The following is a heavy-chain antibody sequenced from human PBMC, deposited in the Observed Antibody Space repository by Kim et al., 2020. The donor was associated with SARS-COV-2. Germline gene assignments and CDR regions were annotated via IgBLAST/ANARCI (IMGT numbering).Heavy chain of an antibody. D-gene: IGHD3-10*01. CDR3: ARDTTVLLWFGTVDY. Sequence: GSLRLSCAASGFTFSSYGMHWVRQAPGKGLEWVAVIWYDGSNKYYADSVKGRFTISRDNSKNTLYLQMNSLRAEDTAVYYCARDTTVLLWFGTVDYWGQGTLVTVSS. J-gene: IGHJ4*02. CDR1: GFTFSSYG. CDR2: IWYDGSNK. V-gene: IGHV3-33*01.